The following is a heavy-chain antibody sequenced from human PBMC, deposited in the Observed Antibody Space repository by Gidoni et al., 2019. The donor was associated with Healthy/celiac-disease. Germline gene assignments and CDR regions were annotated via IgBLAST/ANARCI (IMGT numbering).Heavy chain of an antibody. V-gene: IGHV1-69*06. CDR2: IIPIFGTA. J-gene: IGHJ3*02. D-gene: IGHD3-22*01. CDR3: ARSRSKVVVFAFDI. CDR1: GGTFSSYA. Sequence: SSVKVSCKASGGTFSSYAISWVRQAPGQGLEWMGGIIPIFGTANYAQKFQGRVTITADKSTSTAYMELSSLRSEDTAVYYCARSRSKVVVFAFDIWGQGTMVTVSS.